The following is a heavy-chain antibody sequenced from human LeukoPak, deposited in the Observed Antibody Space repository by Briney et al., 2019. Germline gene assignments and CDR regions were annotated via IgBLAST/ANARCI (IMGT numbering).Heavy chain of an antibody. J-gene: IGHJ4*02. Sequence: ASVKVSGKASGYTFTSYGISWVRQAPGQGLEWTGWISPYSGNTRYAQKLQGRVIMTTDTSTSTAYMELRSLRSDDTAVYYCARDPAAAGKGSPIDYWGQGTLVTVSS. CDR2: ISPYSGNT. CDR3: ARDPAAAGKGSPIDY. D-gene: IGHD6-13*01. CDR1: GYTFTSYG. V-gene: IGHV1-18*01.